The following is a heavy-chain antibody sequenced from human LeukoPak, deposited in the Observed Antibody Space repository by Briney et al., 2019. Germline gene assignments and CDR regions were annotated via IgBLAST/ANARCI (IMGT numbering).Heavy chain of an antibody. CDR3: ARGADSNYEFYYYYYMDV. D-gene: IGHD4-11*01. Sequence: PSETLSLTCAVYGGSFSGYYWSWIRQPPGKGLEWIGEINHSGSTNYNASLKSRVTISVDTSKNQFSLKLSSVTAADTAVYYCARGADSNYEFYYYYYMDVWGKGTTVTVSS. V-gene: IGHV4-34*01. CDR1: GGSFSGYY. CDR2: INHSGST. J-gene: IGHJ6*03.